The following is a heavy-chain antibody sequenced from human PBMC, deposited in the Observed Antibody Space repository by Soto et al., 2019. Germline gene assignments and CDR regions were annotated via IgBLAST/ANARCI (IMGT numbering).Heavy chain of an antibody. Sequence: QVQLQQWGAGLLKPSETLSLTCAAYGGSFSGYYWNWIRQPPGKGLEWIGEIDHSGYTNYNPSLKSRVTISVDTSKNQFSLRLTSVTAADTAVYSCARVRDWFDPWGQGTLVTVSS. J-gene: IGHJ5*02. CDR2: IDHSGYT. CDR1: GGSFSGYY. CDR3: ARVRDWFDP. D-gene: IGHD3-3*01. V-gene: IGHV4-34*01.